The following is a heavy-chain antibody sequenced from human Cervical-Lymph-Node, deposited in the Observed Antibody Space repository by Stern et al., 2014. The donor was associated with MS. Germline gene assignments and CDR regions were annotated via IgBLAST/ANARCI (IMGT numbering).Heavy chain of an antibody. CDR2: INPSGGST. CDR3: ARNTGGKYYDFWSGYGMDV. Sequence: MQLVESGAEVKKPGASVKVSCKASGYTFTSYYMHWVRQAPGQGLEWMGIINPSGGSTSYAQKFQGRVTMTRDTSTSTVYMELSSLRSEDTAVYYCARNTGGKYYDFWSGYGMDVWGQGTTVTVSS. CDR1: GYTFTSYY. J-gene: IGHJ6*02. D-gene: IGHD3-3*01. V-gene: IGHV1-46*03.